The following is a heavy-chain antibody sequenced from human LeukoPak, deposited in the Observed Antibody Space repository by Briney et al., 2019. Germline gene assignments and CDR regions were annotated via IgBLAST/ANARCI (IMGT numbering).Heavy chain of an antibody. CDR1: GFTFSSYA. D-gene: IGHD3-22*01. Sequence: GGSLRLSCAASGFTFSSYAMHWVRQAPGKGLEWVAFIRYDGSNKYYADSVKGRFTISRDNSKNTLYLQMNSLRAEDTAVYYCARDGNYYYDSSGYYYYMDVWGKGTTVTVSS. CDR2: IRYDGSNK. CDR3: ARDGNYYYDSSGYYYYMDV. J-gene: IGHJ6*03. V-gene: IGHV3-30*02.